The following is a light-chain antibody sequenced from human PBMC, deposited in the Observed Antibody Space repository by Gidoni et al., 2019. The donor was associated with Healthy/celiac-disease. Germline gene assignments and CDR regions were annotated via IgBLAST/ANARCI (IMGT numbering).Light chain of an antibody. Sequence: DIQMTQSPSTLSASVGDRVTITCRASQSSSSWLAWYQQKPVQAPKLLIYKASSLESGVPSRFSGSGSGTEFTLTISSLQPDDFATYYCQQYNSYLRTFGQGTKVEIK. J-gene: IGKJ1*01. CDR1: QSSSSW. V-gene: IGKV1-5*03. CDR3: QQYNSYLRT. CDR2: KAS.